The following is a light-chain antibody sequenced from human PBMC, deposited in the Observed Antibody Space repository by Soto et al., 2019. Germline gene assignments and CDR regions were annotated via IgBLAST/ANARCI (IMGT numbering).Light chain of an antibody. CDR2: DAF. CDR1: QTVSSNY. J-gene: IGKJ2*01. Sequence: EIVLTQSPGNLSLSPGERATLSCRASQTVSSNYLAWYQQKPGQAPRLLIYDAFSRATGIPDRFSGSGSGTDFTLTISRLEPEDFAVYYCQQYGISPGYTFGQGTKLEIK. V-gene: IGKV3-20*01. CDR3: QQYGISPGYT.